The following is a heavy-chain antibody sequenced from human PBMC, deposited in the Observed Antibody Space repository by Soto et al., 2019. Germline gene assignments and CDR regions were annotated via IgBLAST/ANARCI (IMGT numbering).Heavy chain of an antibody. D-gene: IGHD6-13*01. CDR1: GFTFDDYA. V-gene: IGHV3-9*01. Sequence: EVQLVESGGGLVQPGRSLRLSCASSGFTFDDYAMHWVRQAPGKGLAWVSGISWNSGSIGYADSVKGRFTISRDNAKNSLYLQMNSLRAEDTALYYCAKDMSSSWYDFPRAFDIWGQGTMVTVSS. CDR2: ISWNSGSI. CDR3: AKDMSSSWYDFPRAFDI. J-gene: IGHJ3*02.